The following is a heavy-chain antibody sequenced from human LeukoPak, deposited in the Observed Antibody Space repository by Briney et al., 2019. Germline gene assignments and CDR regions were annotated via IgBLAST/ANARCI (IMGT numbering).Heavy chain of an antibody. CDR2: INHSGST. J-gene: IGHJ4*02. D-gene: IGHD3-22*01. Sequence: KSSETLSLTCAVYGGSFSGYYWSWIRQPPGKGLEWIGEINHSGSTNYSPSLKSRVTISVDTSKNQFSLKLSSVTAADTAVYYCARLDDSSGYRYWGQGTLVTVSS. CDR3: ARLDDSSGYRY. V-gene: IGHV4-34*01. CDR1: GGSFSGYY.